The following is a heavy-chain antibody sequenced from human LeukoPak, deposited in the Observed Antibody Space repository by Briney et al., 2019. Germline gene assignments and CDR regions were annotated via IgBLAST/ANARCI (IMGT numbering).Heavy chain of an antibody. CDR2: ISDDGSNK. Sequence: PGGSLRLSCVVSGFTFSSYAMHWVRQAPGKGLEWVAVISDDGSNKYYADSVKGRFTISRDNSKNTLYLQMNSLRTEDTALYYCARIRRSILSTSRYGRYFDLWGRGTLVSVSS. V-gene: IGHV3-30*04. D-gene: IGHD2-2*01. CDR3: ARIRRSILSTSRYGRYFDL. J-gene: IGHJ2*01. CDR1: GFTFSSYA.